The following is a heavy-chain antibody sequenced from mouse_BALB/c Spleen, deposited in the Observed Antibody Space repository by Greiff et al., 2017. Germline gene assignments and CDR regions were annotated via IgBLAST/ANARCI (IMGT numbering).Heavy chain of an antibody. Sequence: EVKLVESGGGLVQPGGSRKLSCAASGCTFSSFGMHWVRQAPEKGLEWVAYISSGSSTIYYADTVKGRFTISRDNPKNTLFLQMTSLRSEDTAMYYCARLNWDDYAMDYWGQGTSVTVSS. D-gene: IGHD4-1*01. J-gene: IGHJ4*01. CDR3: ARLNWDDYAMDY. V-gene: IGHV5-17*02. CDR1: GCTFSSFG. CDR2: ISSGSSTI.